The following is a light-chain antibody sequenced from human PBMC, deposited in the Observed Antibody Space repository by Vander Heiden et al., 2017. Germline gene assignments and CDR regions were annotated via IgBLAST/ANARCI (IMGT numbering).Light chain of an antibody. J-gene: IGLJ2*01. CDR1: SSNVGNND. CDR3: GTWDRSRSAVV. CDR2: DNS. V-gene: IGLV1-51*01. Sequence: QSVLPQPPSVSAAPGPKVTISCSRSSSNVGNNDVSGYQQLPGTAPKLLIYDNSQRHSGIPDRFSGSKSGTSATLGITGLQTGDEADYYCGTWDRSRSAVVCGGGTRLTVL.